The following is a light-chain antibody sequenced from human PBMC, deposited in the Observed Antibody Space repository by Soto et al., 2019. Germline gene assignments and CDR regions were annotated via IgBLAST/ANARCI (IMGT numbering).Light chain of an antibody. CDR3: CSYAGSYTSFV. J-gene: IGLJ1*01. V-gene: IGLV2-11*01. CDR2: DVS. CDR1: SSDVGGYNY. Sequence: QSVLTQPASLSGSPGQSVTISCTGTSSDVGGYNYVSWYQQHPGKAPKLMIYDVSKRPSGVPDRFSGSKSGNTASLTISGLQAEDEADYYCCSYAGSYTSFVFGTGTKVTVL.